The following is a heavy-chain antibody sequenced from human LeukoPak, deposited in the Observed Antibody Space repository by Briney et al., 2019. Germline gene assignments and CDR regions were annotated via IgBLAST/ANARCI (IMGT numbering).Heavy chain of an antibody. J-gene: IGHJ4*02. Sequence: GESLKISCKTSGYSFTSYWIAWVRQMPGKGLEWMGIIYFGDSDTRYSPSFQGQVTISVDKSISTAYLQWRSLKASDTAMYYCASPQGGYNSSGPSWGYWGQGTLVTVSS. CDR2: IYFGDSDT. CDR1: GYSFTSYW. D-gene: IGHD3-22*01. CDR3: ASPQGGYNSSGPSWGY. V-gene: IGHV5-51*01.